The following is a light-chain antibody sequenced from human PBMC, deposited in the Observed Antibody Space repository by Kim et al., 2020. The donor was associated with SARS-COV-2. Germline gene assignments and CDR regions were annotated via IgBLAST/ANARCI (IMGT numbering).Light chain of an antibody. V-gene: IGLV4-69*01. CDR2: LNRDGSH. J-gene: IGLJ2*01. CDR1: SRHRTRA. Sequence: KRTGSLTSRHRTRAMEWHQQEPGKGLRYVMKLNRDGSHGKGGGIPGRFAGSSCGTVRFLTISSLQSEEEADKYCQTWDSGIGVFAGGTQLTVL. CDR3: QTWDSGIGV.